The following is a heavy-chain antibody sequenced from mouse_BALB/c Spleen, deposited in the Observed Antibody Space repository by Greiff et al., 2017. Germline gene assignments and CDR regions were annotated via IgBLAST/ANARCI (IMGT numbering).Heavy chain of an antibody. J-gene: IGHJ4*01. CDR3: ASYGNYEDYYAMDY. CDR1: GFSLTSYG. Sequence: VKLVESGPGLVAPSQSLSITCTVSGFSLTSYGVHWVRQPPGKGLEWLGVIWAGGSTNYNSALMSRLSISKDNSKSQVFLKMNSLQTDDTAMYYCASYGNYEDYYAMDYWGQGTSVTVSS. D-gene: IGHD2-1*01. V-gene: IGHV2-9*02. CDR2: IWAGGST.